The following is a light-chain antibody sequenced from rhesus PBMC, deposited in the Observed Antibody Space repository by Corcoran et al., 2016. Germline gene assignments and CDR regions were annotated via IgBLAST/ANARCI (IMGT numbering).Light chain of an antibody. J-gene: IGKJ4*01. CDR2: AAS. CDR3: QQHNSYPLT. CDR1: QGISNW. Sequence: DIQMTQSPSSLSASVGDRVTITCQASQGISNWLAWYQQKPGKAPKLLISAASSLQSGVPSRFSGRGSGTDFTLTISSLQPVDFATYYCQQHNSYPLTFGGGTKVEI. V-gene: IGKV1-33*02.